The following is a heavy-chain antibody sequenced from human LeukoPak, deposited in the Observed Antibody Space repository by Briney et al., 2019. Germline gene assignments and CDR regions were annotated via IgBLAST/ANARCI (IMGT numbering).Heavy chain of an antibody. D-gene: IGHD3-22*01. J-gene: IGHJ5*02. CDR2: ISWNSGSI. CDR3: AKAGYYYDNSGSENWFDP. Sequence: GGSLRLSCAASGFTFDDYAMHWVRQAPGKGLEWVSGISWNSGSIGYADSVKGRFTISRDNSKNTLYLQMNSLRAEDTAVYYCAKAGYYYDNSGSENWFDPWGQGTLVTVSS. CDR1: GFTFDDYA. V-gene: IGHV3-9*01.